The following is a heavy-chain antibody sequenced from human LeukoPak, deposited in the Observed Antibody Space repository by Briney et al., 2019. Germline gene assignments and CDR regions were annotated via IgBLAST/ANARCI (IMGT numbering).Heavy chain of an antibody. V-gene: IGHV3-30*04. Sequence: PGRSLRLSCAASGFTFSSYAMHWVRQAPGKGLEWVAVISYDGSNKYYADSVKGRFTISRDNSKNTLYLQMNSLRAEDTAVYYCARDYDYYDSSGYYYWGQGTLVTVSS. CDR2: ISYDGSNK. CDR1: GFTFSSYA. CDR3: ARDYDYYDSSGYYY. D-gene: IGHD3-22*01. J-gene: IGHJ4*02.